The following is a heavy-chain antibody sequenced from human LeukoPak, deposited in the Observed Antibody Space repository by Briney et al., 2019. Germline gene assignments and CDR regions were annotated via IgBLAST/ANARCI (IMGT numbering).Heavy chain of an antibody. CDR3: AREARGMATNAHDAFDI. D-gene: IGHD5-12*01. CDR1: GGSISSYY. CDR2: IYYSGST. Sequence: SETLSLTCTVSGGSISSYYWSWIRQPPGKGLEWIGYIYYSGSTYYNPSLKSRLTISVDTSKNQFSLKLSSLTAADTAMFYCAREARGMATNAHDAFDIWGQGTMVTVSS. J-gene: IGHJ3*02. V-gene: IGHV4-59*12.